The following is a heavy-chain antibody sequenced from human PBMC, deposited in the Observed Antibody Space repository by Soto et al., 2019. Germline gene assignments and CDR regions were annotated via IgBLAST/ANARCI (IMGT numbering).Heavy chain of an antibody. CDR2: IGTAGDT. D-gene: IGHD3-10*01. J-gene: IGHJ6*02. Sequence: GGSLRLSCAASGFTFSSYDMHWVRQATGKGLEWVSAIGTAGDTYYPGSVKGRFTISRENAKNSLYLQMNSLRAGDTAVYYCARASMVRGAPDYYGMDVWGQGTTVTVS. CDR3: ARASMVRGAPDYYGMDV. CDR1: GFTFSSYD. V-gene: IGHV3-13*04.